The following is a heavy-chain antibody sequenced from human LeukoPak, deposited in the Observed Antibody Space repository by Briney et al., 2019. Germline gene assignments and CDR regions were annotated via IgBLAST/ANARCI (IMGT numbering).Heavy chain of an antibody. CDR1: GYTFTDYY. CDR3: ATAPYSSGWFQFDR. Sequence: GATVKISCKVSGYTFTDYYMHWVQQATGKGLEWMGLVDPEDGETIYAEKFQGRVTITADTSTDTAYMELSSLRSEDTAVYYCATAPYSSGWFQFDRWGQGTLVTVSS. V-gene: IGHV1-69-2*01. CDR2: VDPEDGET. D-gene: IGHD6-19*01. J-gene: IGHJ5*02.